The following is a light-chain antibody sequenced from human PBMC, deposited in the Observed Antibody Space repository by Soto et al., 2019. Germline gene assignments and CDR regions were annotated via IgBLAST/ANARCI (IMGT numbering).Light chain of an antibody. V-gene: IGKV1-5*03. J-gene: IGKJ1*01. CDR1: QTISSW. CDR2: KAS. Sequence: DIQMTQSPSTLSGSVGYRVTITCRASQTISSWLAWYQQKPGKAPKLLIYKASTLKSGVPSRFSGSGSGTEFTLTISILQPDDFATYYCQQYNSYSEAFGQGTKGDIK. CDR3: QQYNSYSEA.